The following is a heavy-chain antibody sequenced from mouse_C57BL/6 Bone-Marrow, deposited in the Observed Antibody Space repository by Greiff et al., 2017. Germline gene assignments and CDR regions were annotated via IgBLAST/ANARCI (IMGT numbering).Heavy chain of an antibody. CDR1: EYEFPSHD. J-gene: IGHJ3*01. D-gene: IGHD2-10*01. CDR2: INSDGGST. CDR3: ASFLLGAY. Sequence: EVKLQESGGGLVQPGESLTLSCESNEYEFPSHDMSWVRKTPVKRLELVAAINSDGGSTYYPDTMARRFIISRDNTKKTLYLQMSSLRAEDTALYYCASFLLGAYGGQGNLVTVSA. V-gene: IGHV5-2*01.